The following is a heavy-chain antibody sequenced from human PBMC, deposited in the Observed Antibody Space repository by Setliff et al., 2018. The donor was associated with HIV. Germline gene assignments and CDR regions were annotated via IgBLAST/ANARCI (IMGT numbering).Heavy chain of an antibody. Sequence: SETLSLTCTVSGGSIRSGSYYWTWIRQPAGKGPEWIGHISTNGYTNYNPSLKSRVTISVDTSRGQFSLQLTSVTAADTAVYYCARGHCSGTNCYGVDYYGMDVWGQGTTVTVSS. J-gene: IGHJ6*02. D-gene: IGHD2-2*01. CDR2: ISTNGYT. CDR3: ARGHCSGTNCYGVDYYGMDV. CDR1: GGSIRSGSYY. V-gene: IGHV4-61*09.